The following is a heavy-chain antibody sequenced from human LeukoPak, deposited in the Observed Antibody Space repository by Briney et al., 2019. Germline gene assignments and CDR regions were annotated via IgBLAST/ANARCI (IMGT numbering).Heavy chain of an antibody. D-gene: IGHD5-18*01. CDR1: GGSFSGYY. CDR3: ARMDTAMANPFDY. J-gene: IGHJ4*02. CDR2: INHSGST. V-gene: IGHV4-34*01. Sequence: PSETLSLTCAVYGGSFSGYYWSWIRQPPGKGLEWIGEINHSGSTNYNPSLKSRVTISVDTSKNQFSLKLSSVTAADTAVYYCARMDTAMANPFDYWGQGTLVTVSS.